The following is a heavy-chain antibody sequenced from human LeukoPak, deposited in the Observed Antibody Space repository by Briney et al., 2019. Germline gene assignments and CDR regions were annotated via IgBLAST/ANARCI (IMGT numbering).Heavy chain of an antibody. Sequence: GGSLRLSCAASGFTFSDYYMSWIRQAPGKGLEWVSYIGGSGSPKYYADSVKGRFTISRDNAKNSLYLQMNSLRAEDTAVYYCATGYSYGHEAFDIWGQGTMVTVSS. CDR2: IGGSGSPK. CDR3: ATGYSYGHEAFDI. CDR1: GFTFSDYY. D-gene: IGHD5-18*01. V-gene: IGHV3-11*01. J-gene: IGHJ3*02.